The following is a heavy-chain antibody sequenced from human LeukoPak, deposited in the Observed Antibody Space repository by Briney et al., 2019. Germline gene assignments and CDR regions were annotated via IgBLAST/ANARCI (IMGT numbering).Heavy chain of an antibody. Sequence: ASVKVSCKASGYTFTSYYMHWVRQAPGQGLEWRGIINPSGGSTSYAQKFQGRVTMTRDTSTSTVYMELSSLRSEDTAVYYCARDKMAGRDGYNFGIFDIWGQGTMVTVSS. V-gene: IGHV1-46*01. CDR3: ARDKMAGRDGYNFGIFDI. CDR2: INPSGGST. J-gene: IGHJ3*02. D-gene: IGHD5-24*01. CDR1: GYTFTSYY.